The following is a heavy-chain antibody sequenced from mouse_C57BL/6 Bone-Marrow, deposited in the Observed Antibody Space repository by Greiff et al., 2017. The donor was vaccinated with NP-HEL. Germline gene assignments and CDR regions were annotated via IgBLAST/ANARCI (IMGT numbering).Heavy chain of an antibody. V-gene: IGHV1-52*01. D-gene: IGHD2-1*01. J-gene: IGHJ3*01. CDR3: AREYYGNYVPFAD. CDR1: GYTFTSYW. CDR2: IDPSDSET. Sequence: VQLQQPGAELVRPGSSVKLSCKASGYTFTSYWMHWVKQRPIQGLEWIGNIDPSDSETHYNQKFKDKATLTVDKSSSTAYMQLSSLTSEDSAVYYCAREYYGNYVPFADWGQGTLVTVSA.